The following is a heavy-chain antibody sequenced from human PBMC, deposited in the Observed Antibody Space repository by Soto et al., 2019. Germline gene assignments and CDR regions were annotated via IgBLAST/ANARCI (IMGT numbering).Heavy chain of an antibody. V-gene: IGHV3-23*01. Sequence: EVQLLESGGGLVQPGGSLRLSCAASGFTFSIYAMSWVRQAPGKGLEWVSGISGSGGSTNYADSVKGRFTISRDNSHNTLFLQMNSLRAEDTAVYYCAKALPVSIAVAGYCSGSWGQGTLVTVSS. CDR3: AKALPVSIAVAGYCSGS. D-gene: IGHD6-19*01. CDR2: ISGSGGST. J-gene: IGHJ4*02. CDR1: GFTFSIYA.